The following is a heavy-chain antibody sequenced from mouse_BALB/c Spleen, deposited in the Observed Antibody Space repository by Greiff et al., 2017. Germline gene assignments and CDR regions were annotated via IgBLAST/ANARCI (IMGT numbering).Heavy chain of an antibody. CDR1: GDSITSGY. CDR3: ARGATAPDY. CDR2: ISYSGST. D-gene: IGHD1-2*01. Sequence: EVKLMESGPSLVKPSQTLSLTCSVTGDSITSGYWNWIRKFPGNKLEYMGYISYSGSTYYNPSLKSRISITRDTSKHQYYLQLNSVTTEETATYYCARGATAPDYWGQGTTLTVSS. V-gene: IGHV3-8*02. J-gene: IGHJ2*01.